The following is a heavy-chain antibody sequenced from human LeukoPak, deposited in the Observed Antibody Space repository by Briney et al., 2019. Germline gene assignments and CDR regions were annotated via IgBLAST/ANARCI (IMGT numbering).Heavy chain of an antibody. Sequence: SETLSLTCTVSGGSISSGGYYWSWIRQPPGKGLEWIGYIYHSGSTYYNPSLKSRVTISVDTSKNQFSLKLSSVTAADTAVYYCARGGRIAVAYWGQGTLVTVSS. CDR1: GGSISSGGYY. V-gene: IGHV4-30-2*01. CDR2: IYHSGST. D-gene: IGHD6-19*01. CDR3: ARGGRIAVAY. J-gene: IGHJ4*02.